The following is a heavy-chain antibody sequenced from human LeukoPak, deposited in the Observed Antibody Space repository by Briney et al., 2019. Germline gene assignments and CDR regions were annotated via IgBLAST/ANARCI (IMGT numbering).Heavy chain of an antibody. J-gene: IGHJ4*02. D-gene: IGHD3-22*01. V-gene: IGHV3-30-3*01. CDR1: GFTFSTYD. CDR3: ARESNYYDSSGYYPYYFHY. CDR2: ISYDGSNK. Sequence: GGSLRLSCAASGFTFSTYDMHWVRQAPGKGLEWVAVISYDGSNKYYADSVKGRFTISRDSSKNTLYLQMNSLRAEDTAVYYCARESNYYDSSGYYPYYFHYWGQGTLVTVSS.